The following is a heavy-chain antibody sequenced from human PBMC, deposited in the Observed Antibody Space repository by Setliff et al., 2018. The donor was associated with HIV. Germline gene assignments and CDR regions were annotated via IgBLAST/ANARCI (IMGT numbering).Heavy chain of an antibody. Sequence: TLSLTCSVSGVSVGSGDYYWHWIRQHPEKALEWIGYIFHSGDTYYNPSLKSQISMSVDTSKNQFSLELTSLTAADTAVYYCATRPRIAARPFDYWGQGMLVTVSS. V-gene: IGHV4-31*01. CDR2: IFHSGDT. D-gene: IGHD6-6*01. CDR3: ATRPRIAARPFDY. J-gene: IGHJ4*02. CDR1: GVSVGSGDYY.